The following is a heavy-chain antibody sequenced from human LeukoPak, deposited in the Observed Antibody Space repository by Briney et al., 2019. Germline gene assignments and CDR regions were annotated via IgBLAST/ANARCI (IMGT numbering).Heavy chain of an antibody. D-gene: IGHD6-19*01. J-gene: IGHJ3*02. V-gene: IGHV3-7*01. CDR2: IKQDGSEK. Sequence: GGSLRLSCAASGFTFSSYSMNWVRQAPGKGLEWVANIKQDGSEKYYVDSVKGRFTISRDNAKNSLYLQMNSLRAEDTAVYYCARGGWSDAFDIWGQGTMVTVSS. CDR3: ARGGWSDAFDI. CDR1: GFTFSSYS.